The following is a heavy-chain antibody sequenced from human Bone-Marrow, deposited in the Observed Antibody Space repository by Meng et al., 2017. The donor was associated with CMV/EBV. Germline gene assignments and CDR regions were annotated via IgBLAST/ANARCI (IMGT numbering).Heavy chain of an antibody. D-gene: IGHD2-2*01. V-gene: IGHV3-49*04. CDR3: SRAAYCSSNSCYYYGMDV. Sequence: GGSLRLSCTASGFTFGDYAMSWVRQAPGKGLEWVSFIRRKVYGGTTEYAASVKGRFTISRDDSKSIAYLQMNSLKTEDTAVYYCSRAAYCSSNSCYYYGMDVWGQGTTVTVSS. CDR2: IRRKVYGGTT. CDR1: GFTFGDYA. J-gene: IGHJ6*02.